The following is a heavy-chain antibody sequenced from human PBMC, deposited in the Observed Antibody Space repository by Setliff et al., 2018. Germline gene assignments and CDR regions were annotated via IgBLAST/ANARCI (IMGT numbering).Heavy chain of an antibody. D-gene: IGHD5-12*01. CDR3: ARDGGYDYYFDY. CDR1: GDSISSGDYF. CDR2: VYTSGTT. J-gene: IGHJ4*02. V-gene: IGHV4-61*02. Sequence: SETLSLTCTVSGDSISSGDYFWSWIRQPAGKGMEWIGRVYTSGTTNYNPSLKSRVTISVDTSKNQFSLKLSSVTAADTAVYYCARDGGYDYYFDYWGQGTLVTVSS.